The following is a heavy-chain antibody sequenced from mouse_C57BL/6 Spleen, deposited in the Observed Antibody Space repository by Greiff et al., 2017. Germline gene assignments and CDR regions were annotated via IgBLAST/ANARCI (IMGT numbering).Heavy chain of an antibody. D-gene: IGHD2-1*01. Sequence: EVKLVESGGGLVKPGGSLKLSCAASGFTFSDYGMHWVRQAPEKGLEWVAYISSGSGTIDYAGTVKGRYTLSRDNAKNTLFLQMTRLRSEDTAMYYCARGHYGNYEEWFAYWGQGTLVTVSA. V-gene: IGHV5-17*01. CDR1: GFTFSDYG. CDR2: ISSGSGTI. CDR3: ARGHYGNYEEWFAY. J-gene: IGHJ3*01.